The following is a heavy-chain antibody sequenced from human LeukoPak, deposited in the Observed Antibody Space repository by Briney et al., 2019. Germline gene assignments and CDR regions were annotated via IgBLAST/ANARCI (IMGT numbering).Heavy chain of an antibody. D-gene: IGHD3-10*01. V-gene: IGHV3-30-3*01. Sequence: GGSLRLSCAASGFTFSYYAIHWVRQASGKGLEWVALISNDGSNEFYVDSMKGRITISRDNSKNTLYLQMNSLRPEDTAVYYCARDRLQYYYGSGSYSYWGQGTLVTVSS. CDR2: ISNDGSNE. CDR1: GFTFSYYA. J-gene: IGHJ4*02. CDR3: ARDRLQYYYGSGSYSY.